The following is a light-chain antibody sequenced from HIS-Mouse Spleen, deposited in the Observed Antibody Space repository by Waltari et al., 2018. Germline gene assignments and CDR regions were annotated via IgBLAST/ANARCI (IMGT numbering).Light chain of an antibody. V-gene: IGLV4-69*01. CDR1: SGHSSYA. CDR2: LNSGGSH. CDR3: QTWGTGMV. J-gene: IGLJ2*01. Sequence: QLVLTQSPSASASLGAPVTPTCTLSSGHSSYAIAWHQQHPEKGPRYLMKLNSGGSHSKGDGIPDRFSGSSSGAERYLTISSLQSEDEADYYCQTWGTGMVFGGGTKLTVL.